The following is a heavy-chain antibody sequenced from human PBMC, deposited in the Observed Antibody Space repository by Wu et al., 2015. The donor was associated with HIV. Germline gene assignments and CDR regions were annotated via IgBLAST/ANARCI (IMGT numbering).Heavy chain of an antibody. D-gene: IGHD3-10*01. V-gene: IGHV1-2*02. CDR2: INTNRGGT. Sequence: QVQLLQSGAEVKKPGASVMVSCKASGYTFIDYYIYWVRQAPGQGPEWMGWINTNRGGTKYAQKFQGRVTLTRDTAVTTAYLELNSLRSDDTAVYYCARLQSLHGLYSNADYWGQGTLVTVPS. CDR3: ARLQSLHGLYSNADY. J-gene: IGHJ4*02. CDR1: GYTFIDYY.